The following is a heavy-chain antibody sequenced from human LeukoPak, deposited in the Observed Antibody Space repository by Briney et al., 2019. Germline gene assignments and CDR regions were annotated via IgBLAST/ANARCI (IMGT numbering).Heavy chain of an antibody. Sequence: SETLSLTCAVSGGSISSGGYSWSWIRQPPGKGLKWIGYIYHSGSTYYNPSLKSRVTISVDTSKNQFSLKLSSVTAADTAVYYCARVQGASGPYYYGSGSMAFDIWGQGTMVTVSS. CDR1: GGSISSGGYS. J-gene: IGHJ3*02. D-gene: IGHD3-10*01. CDR2: IYHSGST. CDR3: ARVQGASGPYYYGSGSMAFDI. V-gene: IGHV4-30-2*01.